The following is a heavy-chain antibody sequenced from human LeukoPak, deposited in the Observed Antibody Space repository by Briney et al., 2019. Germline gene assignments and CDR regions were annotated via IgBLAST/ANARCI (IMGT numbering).Heavy chain of an antibody. CDR2: VSHTGNT. CDR1: GGSFSVYH. D-gene: IGHD1-26*01. J-gene: IGHJ4*02. Sequence: SETLSLTCAVSGGSFSVYHWSWIRQSPEKGLEWLGDVSHTGNTNYNPSLKSRLTMSVDTSKTQFSLNLSSVTAADTAVYFCARGRVEAYAFDYWGQGTLVTVS. CDR3: ARGRVEAYAFDY. V-gene: IGHV4-34*01.